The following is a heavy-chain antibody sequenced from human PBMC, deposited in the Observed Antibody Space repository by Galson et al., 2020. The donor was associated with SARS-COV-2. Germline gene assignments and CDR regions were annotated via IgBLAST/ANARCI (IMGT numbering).Heavy chain of an antibody. Sequence: SETLSLTCTVPGCSISSSSYYWCWIRQPPGKGLEWIGSIYYSGSTYYNPSLKSRVTISVDTSKNQFSLKLSSVTAADTAVYYCASVSSWYGSWWFDPWGQGTLVTVSS. J-gene: IGHJ5*02. D-gene: IGHD6-13*01. CDR2: IYYSGST. V-gene: IGHV4-39*07. CDR3: ASVSSWYGSWWFDP. CDR1: GCSISSSSYY.